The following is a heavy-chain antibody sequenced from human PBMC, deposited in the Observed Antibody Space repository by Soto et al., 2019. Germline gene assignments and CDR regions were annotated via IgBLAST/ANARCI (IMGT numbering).Heavy chain of an antibody. V-gene: IGHV4-59*01. Sequence: NPSETLSLTCTVSGGSISGYYWTWIRQPPGKGLEWIGYIFYSGVTNYNPSLKSRVTLSVDTSKNQFSLKLRSVTAADTAVYYCARVGSSGWSQDYWGRGTLVTVSS. D-gene: IGHD6-19*01. CDR3: ARVGSSGWSQDY. CDR1: GGSISGYY. J-gene: IGHJ4*02. CDR2: IFYSGVT.